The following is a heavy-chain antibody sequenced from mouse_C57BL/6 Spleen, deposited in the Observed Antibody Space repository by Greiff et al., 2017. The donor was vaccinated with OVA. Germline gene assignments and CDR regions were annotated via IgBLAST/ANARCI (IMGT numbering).Heavy chain of an antibody. CDR3: TRWGVPWFAY. CDR1: GYTFTDYE. Sequence: VQLQQSGAELVRPGASVTLSCKASGYTFTDYEMHWVKQTPVHGLEWIGAIDPETGGTAYNQKFKGKAILTADKSSSTAYMELRSLTSEDSAGYYCTRWGVPWFAYWGQGTLVTVSA. J-gene: IGHJ3*01. V-gene: IGHV1-15*01. D-gene: IGHD2-14*01. CDR2: IDPETGGT.